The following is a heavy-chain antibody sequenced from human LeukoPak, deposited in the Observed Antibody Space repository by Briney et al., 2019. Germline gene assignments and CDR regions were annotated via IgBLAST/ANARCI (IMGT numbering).Heavy chain of an antibody. CDR3: ARVFPRRAFDI. V-gene: IGHV3-30-3*01. D-gene: IGHD2-21*01. Sequence: GGSLRLSCAASGFTFSSYAMHWVRQAPGKGLEWVAVISYDGSNKYYADSVKGRFTISRDNSKNTLYLQMNSLRAEDTAVYYCARVFPRRAFDIWGQGTMVTVSS. CDR1: GFTFSSYA. CDR2: ISYDGSNK. J-gene: IGHJ3*02.